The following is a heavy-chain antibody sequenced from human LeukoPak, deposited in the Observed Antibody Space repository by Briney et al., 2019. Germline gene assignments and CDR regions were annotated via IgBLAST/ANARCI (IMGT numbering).Heavy chain of an antibody. Sequence: PGGSLRLSCAASGFTFSSYWMHWVRQAPGKGLVWVSRINSDGSSTDYADSVKGRFTIARDNSKNTLYLKMNSLRAEDTAVYYCAKAHTYYYDSSGPTDAFDIWGQGTMVTVSS. D-gene: IGHD3-22*01. CDR3: AKAHTYYYDSSGPTDAFDI. J-gene: IGHJ3*02. CDR2: INSDGSST. V-gene: IGHV3-74*01. CDR1: GFTFSSYW.